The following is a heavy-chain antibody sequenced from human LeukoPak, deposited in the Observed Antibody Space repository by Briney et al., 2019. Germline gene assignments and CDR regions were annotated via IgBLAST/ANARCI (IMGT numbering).Heavy chain of an antibody. V-gene: IGHV4-4*07. J-gene: IGHJ4*02. D-gene: IGHD3-3*01. CDR2: IYTSGST. CDR3: ARGGSKIRRHTYYDFWSGYSDGAFDY. CDR1: GGSISSYY. Sequence: PSETLSLTCTVSGGSISSYYWSWIRQPAGKGLEWIGRIYTSGSTNYNPSLKSRVTMSVDTSKNQFSLKLSSVTAADTAVYYCARGGSKIRRHTYYDFWSGYSDGAFDYWGQGTLVTVSS.